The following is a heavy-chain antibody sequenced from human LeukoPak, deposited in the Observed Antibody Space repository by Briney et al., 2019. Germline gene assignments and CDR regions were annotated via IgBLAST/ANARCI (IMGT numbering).Heavy chain of an antibody. J-gene: IGHJ3*02. D-gene: IGHD2/OR15-2a*01. Sequence: SETLSLTCTVSGDSISSYYWNWIRQPPGKGLEWIAYIYYSGRTIHNPSLKTQVTISVDTSKNQFSLKLNSVTAADTAVYYCARGAFYGHDAFDIWGXGTMVTVSS. CDR2: IYYSGRT. CDR3: ARGAFYGHDAFDI. V-gene: IGHV4-59*01. CDR1: GDSISSYY.